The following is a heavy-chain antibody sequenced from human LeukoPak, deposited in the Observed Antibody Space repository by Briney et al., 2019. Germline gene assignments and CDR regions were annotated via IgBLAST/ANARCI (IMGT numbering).Heavy chain of an antibody. J-gene: IGHJ1*01. D-gene: IGHD3-22*01. Sequence: GSLRLSCAASGFTFSSYAMSWVRQAPGKGLEWVSAISGSGGSTYYADSVKGRFTISRDNSKNTLYLQMNSLRAEDTAVYYCAKAPTYYYDSSGPNGYFQHWGQGTLVTVSS. CDR2: ISGSGGST. CDR3: AKAPTYYYDSSGPNGYFQH. V-gene: IGHV3-23*01. CDR1: GFTFSSYA.